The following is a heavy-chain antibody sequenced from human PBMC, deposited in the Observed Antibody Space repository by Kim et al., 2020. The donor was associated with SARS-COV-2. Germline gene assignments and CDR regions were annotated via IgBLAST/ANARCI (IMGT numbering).Heavy chain of an antibody. J-gene: IGHJ4*02. D-gene: IGHD3-22*01. Sequence: AQKFQGRVPMTRDTSTSTVYMELSSLRSEDTAVYYCARVGITMIVVAYFDYWGQGTLVTVSS. CDR3: ARVGITMIVVAYFDY. V-gene: IGHV1-46*01.